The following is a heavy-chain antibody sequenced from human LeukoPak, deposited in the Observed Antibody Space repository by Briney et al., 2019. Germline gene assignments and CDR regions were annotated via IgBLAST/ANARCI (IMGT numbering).Heavy chain of an antibody. CDR3: ARASPLLAAAGTSSHYYYDMDV. D-gene: IGHD6-13*01. CDR1: GFTFRSYE. Sequence: PGGSLRLSCAASGFTFRSYEMNWVRQAPGKGLEWVSYISSSGSTIYYADSVKGRFTISRDSAKNSLYLQMNSLRAEDTAVYYCARASPLLAAAGTSSHYYYDMDVWGQGTTVTVSS. V-gene: IGHV3-48*03. CDR2: ISSSGSTI. J-gene: IGHJ6*02.